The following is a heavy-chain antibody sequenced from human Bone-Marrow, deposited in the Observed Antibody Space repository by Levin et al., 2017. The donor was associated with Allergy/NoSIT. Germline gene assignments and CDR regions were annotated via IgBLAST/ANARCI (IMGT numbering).Heavy chain of an antibody. Sequence: ASVKVSCKASGYTFTSYYMHWVRQAPGQGLEWMGIINPSGGSTSYAQKFQGRVTMTRDTSTSTVYMELSSLRSEDTAVYYCARTEYYYDSSGYHPAEYWGQGTLVTVSS. J-gene: IGHJ4*02. CDR1: GYTFTSYY. V-gene: IGHV1-46*01. CDR2: INPSGGST. D-gene: IGHD3-22*01. CDR3: ARTEYYYDSSGYHPAEY.